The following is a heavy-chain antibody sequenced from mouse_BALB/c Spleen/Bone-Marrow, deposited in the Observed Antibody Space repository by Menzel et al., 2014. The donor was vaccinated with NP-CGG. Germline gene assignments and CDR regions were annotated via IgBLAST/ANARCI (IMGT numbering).Heavy chain of an antibody. D-gene: IGHD2-14*01. CDR2: IDPENGDT. CDR3: NRYDWYFDV. CDR1: GFNIKDYY. Sequence: EVKLVESGAELVRSGASVELSCTASGFNIKDYYMHWVKQRPEQGLEWIGWIDPENGDTEYAPKFQGKATMTADTSSNTAYLQLSSLTSEDTAVYYCNRYDWYFDVWGAGTTVTVSS. V-gene: IGHV14-4*02. J-gene: IGHJ1*01.